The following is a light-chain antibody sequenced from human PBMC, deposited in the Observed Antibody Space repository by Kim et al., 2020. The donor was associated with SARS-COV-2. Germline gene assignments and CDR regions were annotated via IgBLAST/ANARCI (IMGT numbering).Light chain of an antibody. J-gene: IGKJ4*01. CDR3: QQYDNWPLT. CDR1: HSVRSR. V-gene: IGKV3-15*01. CDR2: DAS. Sequence: EIVMSQSPATLSVSPGEGATLSCWASHSVRSRFAWYQQKPGQAPRLLIYDASTRANGVPARFSGSGSGTDFTLTISSLQSEDSAVYFCQQYDNWPLTFGGGTKVDIK.